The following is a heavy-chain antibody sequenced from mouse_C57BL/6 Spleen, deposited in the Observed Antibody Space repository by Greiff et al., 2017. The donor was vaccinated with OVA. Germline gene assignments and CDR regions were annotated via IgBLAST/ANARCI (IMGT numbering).Heavy chain of an antibody. CDR3: ARSGNGNPFDY. D-gene: IGHD2-1*01. CDR2: IYPGDGDT. J-gene: IGHJ2*01. Sequence: VQLQQPGPELVKPGASVKISCKASGYAFSSSWMNWVKQRPGKGLEWIGRIYPGDGDTNYNGKFKGKATLTADKSSSTAYMQLSSLTSEDSAVYFCARSGNGNPFDYWGQGTTLTVSS. V-gene: IGHV1-82*01. CDR1: GYAFSSSW.